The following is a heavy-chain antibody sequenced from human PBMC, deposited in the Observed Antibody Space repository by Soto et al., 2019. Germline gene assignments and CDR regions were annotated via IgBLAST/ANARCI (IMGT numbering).Heavy chain of an antibody. CDR2: IYYSGST. D-gene: IGHD3-3*01. CDR3: ARVRAKRFLEWLSPAHYGMDV. CDR1: GVSISSGGYY. J-gene: IGHJ6*02. Sequence: SETLSLTCTVSGVSISSGGYYWSWIRHPPGKGLEWIGYIYYSGSTYYNPSLKSRVTISVGTSKNQFSLKLSSVTAADTAVYYCARVRAKRFLEWLSPAHYGMDVWGQGTTVTVSS. V-gene: IGHV4-30-4*01.